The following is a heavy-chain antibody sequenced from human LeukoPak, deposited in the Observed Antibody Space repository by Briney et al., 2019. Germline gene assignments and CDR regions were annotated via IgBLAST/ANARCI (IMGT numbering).Heavy chain of an antibody. J-gene: IGHJ4*02. D-gene: IGHD3-9*01. Sequence: SETLSLTCTVSGVSISSYYWSWIRQPPGKGLEWIGYIYYSGSTNYNPSLKSRVTISVDTSKNQFSLKLSSVTAADTAVYYCASDWVHGGGDYFDYWGQGTLVTVSS. CDR2: IYYSGST. V-gene: IGHV4-59*08. CDR3: ASDWVHGGGDYFDY. CDR1: GVSISSYY.